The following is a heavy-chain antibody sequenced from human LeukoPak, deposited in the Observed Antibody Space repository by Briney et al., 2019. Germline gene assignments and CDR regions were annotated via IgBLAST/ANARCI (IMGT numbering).Heavy chain of an antibody. CDR3: AREMRATIDVYYYYYMDV. Sequence: SQTLSLTCTVSGGSISSGDYYWSWNRQPPGKGLEWSGYIYYSGSTYYNPSLKGRVTISVDTSKNQFSLKLSSVTAADTAVYYCAREMRATIDVYYYYYMDVWGKGTTVTVSS. CDR1: GGSISSGDYY. D-gene: IGHD1-26*01. CDR2: IYYSGST. J-gene: IGHJ6*03. V-gene: IGHV4-30-4*08.